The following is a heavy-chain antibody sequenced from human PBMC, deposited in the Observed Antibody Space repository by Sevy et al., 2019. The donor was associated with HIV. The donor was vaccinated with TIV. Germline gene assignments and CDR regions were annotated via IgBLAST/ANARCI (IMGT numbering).Heavy chain of an antibody. CDR1: GFTFSGSA. CDR2: IRSKANSYAT. Sequence: GGSLRLSCAASGFTFSGSAMHWVRQASGKGLEWVGRIRSKANSYATAYAASVKGSFTISRDDSKNTAYLQMNSLKTEDTAVYYCTRHEEYCTGGVCYPIDPWGQGTLVTVSS. J-gene: IGHJ5*02. CDR3: TRHEEYCTGGVCYPIDP. D-gene: IGHD2-8*02. V-gene: IGHV3-73*01.